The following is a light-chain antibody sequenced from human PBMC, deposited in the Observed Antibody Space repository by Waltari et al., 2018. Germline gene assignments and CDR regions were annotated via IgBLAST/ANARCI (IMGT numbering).Light chain of an antibody. V-gene: IGLV2-14*01. J-gene: IGLJ2*01. CDR2: EVS. CDR3: SSYTSSSTLDVV. Sequence: QSALTQPASVSGSPGQSITISCTGTSSDVGGYNYVSWYQQHPGKAPKLMISEVSNRPSGVSNRVSGSKSGNTASLTISGLQAEDEADYYCSSYTSSSTLDVVFGGGTKLTVL. CDR1: SSDVGGYNY.